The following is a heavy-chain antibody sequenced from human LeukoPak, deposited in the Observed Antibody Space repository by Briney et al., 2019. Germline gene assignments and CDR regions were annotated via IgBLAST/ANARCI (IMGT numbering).Heavy chain of an antibody. J-gene: IGHJ3*02. D-gene: IGHD1-1*01. Sequence: GGSLRLSCAASGFTFSTNAMSWVRQAPGKGLEWVSAISGSGGNTYYAGSVKGRFTISRDNSKNAVSLQMNSLRAEDTAVYYCAKELIIQPTGTVAFDIWGQGTMVTVSS. V-gene: IGHV3-23*01. CDR1: GFTFSTNA. CDR2: ISGSGGNT. CDR3: AKELIIQPTGTVAFDI.